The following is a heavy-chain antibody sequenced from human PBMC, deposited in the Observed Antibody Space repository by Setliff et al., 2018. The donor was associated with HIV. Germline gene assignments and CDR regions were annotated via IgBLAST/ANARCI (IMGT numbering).Heavy chain of an antibody. V-gene: IGHV3-21*01. CDR2: ISSSSSYI. CDR1: AFTFSSYS. CDR3: ARDHDSSGYYAYHLDY. D-gene: IGHD3-22*01. Sequence: PGRSLRLSCSASAFTFSSYSMNWVRQAPGKVMEWVSSISSSSSYIYYPDSVEGRFTISRDNAENSLYLQMNRLRAEDTAVYYCARDHDSSGYYAYHLDYWGQGTLVTVSS. J-gene: IGHJ4*02.